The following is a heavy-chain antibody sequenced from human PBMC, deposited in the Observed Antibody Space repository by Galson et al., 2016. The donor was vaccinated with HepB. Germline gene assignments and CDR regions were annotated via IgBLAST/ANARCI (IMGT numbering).Heavy chain of an antibody. J-gene: IGHJ3*02. CDR1: GYTFNDFF. D-gene: IGHD4-11*01. V-gene: IGHV1-2*02. CDR2: INPHTGK. CDR3: ARRGHDYTDNFDAYDI. Sequence: SVKVSCKASGYTFNDFFVHWVRQAPGQGLEWMGWINPHTGKVYIKMFQDRITLTRDTSISTTCMELNRLRLDDTAIYYCARRGHDYTDNFDAYDIWGQGTPVSVSS.